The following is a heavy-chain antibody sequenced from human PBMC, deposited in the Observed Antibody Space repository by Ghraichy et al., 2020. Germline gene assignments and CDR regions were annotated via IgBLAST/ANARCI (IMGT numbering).Heavy chain of an antibody. CDR1: GFTFSNAW. J-gene: IGHJ4*02. Sequence: GALRLSCAASGFTFSNAWMSWVRQAPGKGLEWVGRIKSKTDGGTTDYAAPVKGRFTISRDDSKNTLYLQMNSLKTEDTAVYYCTTDITMVRGVIDCDYWGQGTLVTVSS. CDR3: TTDITMVRGVIDCDY. V-gene: IGHV3-15*01. D-gene: IGHD3-10*01. CDR2: IKSKTDGGTT.